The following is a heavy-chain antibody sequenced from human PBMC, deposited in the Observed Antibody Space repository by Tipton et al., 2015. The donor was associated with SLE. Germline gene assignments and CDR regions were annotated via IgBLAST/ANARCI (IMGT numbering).Heavy chain of an antibody. CDR3: ARGEWELYFDY. CDR1: GDSINSGNYY. D-gene: IGHD1-26*01. Sequence: GLVKPSQTLSLTCTVSGDSINSGNYYWTWIRQPAGKGLEWIGRIHTTGTTNYNPSLKSRVTISEDTSKNQFSLKLTSVTAADTAVYYCARGEWELYFDYWGQGTLVTVSS. V-gene: IGHV4-61*02. J-gene: IGHJ4*02. CDR2: IHTTGTT.